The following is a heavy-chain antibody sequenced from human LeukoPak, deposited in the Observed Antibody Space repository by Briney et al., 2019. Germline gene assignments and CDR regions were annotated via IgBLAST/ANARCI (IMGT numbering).Heavy chain of an antibody. CDR2: MNPNSGNT. D-gene: IGHD3-3*01. Sequence: ASVKVSCKASGYTFTSYDINWVRQATGQGLEWMGWMNPNSGNTGYAQKFQGRVTITRNTSISTAYMELSSLRSEDTAVCYCARLYYDFWSGYYSDYWGQGTLVTVSS. CDR3: ARLYYDFWSGYYSDY. V-gene: IGHV1-8*03. CDR1: GYTFTSYD. J-gene: IGHJ4*02.